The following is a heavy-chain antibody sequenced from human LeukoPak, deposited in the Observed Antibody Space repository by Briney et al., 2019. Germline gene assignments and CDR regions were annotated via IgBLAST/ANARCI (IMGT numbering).Heavy chain of an antibody. J-gene: IGHJ4*02. D-gene: IGHD3-22*01. CDR1: GYTFTGYY. CDR2: INPNSGGT. CDR3: ARTYSSGYYYVPTFDY. V-gene: IGHV1-2*02. Sequence: ASVKVSCKASGYTFTGYYMHWVRQAPGQGLEWMGWINPNSGGTNYAQKFQGRVTITRDTSISTAYMELSRLRSDDTAVYYCARTYSSGYYYVPTFDYWGQGTLVTVSS.